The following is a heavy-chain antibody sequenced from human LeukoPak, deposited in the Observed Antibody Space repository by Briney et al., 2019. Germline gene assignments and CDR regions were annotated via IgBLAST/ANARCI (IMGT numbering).Heavy chain of an antibody. CDR3: ARGGRGADY. CDR1: GGSFSGYY. V-gene: IGHV4-34*01. Sequence: PSETLSLTCAVYGGSFSGYYWSWIRQPPGKGLEWIGEINHSGSTNYNPSLKGRVTISVDTSKNQFSLKLSSVTAADTAVYYCARGGRGADYWGQGTLVTVSS. D-gene: IGHD1-26*01. J-gene: IGHJ4*02. CDR2: INHSGST.